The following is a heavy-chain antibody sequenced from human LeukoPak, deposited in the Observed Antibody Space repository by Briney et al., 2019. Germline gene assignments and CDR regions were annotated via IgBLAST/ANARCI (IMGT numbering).Heavy chain of an antibody. J-gene: IGHJ3*02. CDR1: GAAMSSYY. CDR3: ASIVWGGASFGI. Sequence: PSETLSLTCLVSGAAMSSYYWSWIRQTPQRGLEWIGYMFDASRTDSSPALKSRVTLSIDTSNNLFSLRLTSVTPEDTAIYYCASIVWGGASFGIWGPGTMVFVSS. D-gene: IGHD7-27*01. V-gene: IGHV4-59*03. CDR2: MFDASRT.